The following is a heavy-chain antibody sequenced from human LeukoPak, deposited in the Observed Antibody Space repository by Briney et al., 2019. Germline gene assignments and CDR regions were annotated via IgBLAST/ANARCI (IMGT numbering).Heavy chain of an antibody. J-gene: IGHJ4*02. Sequence: PGGSLRLSCAASVNSFSNYWMHWGRQVPGEGLVWVSRTNTDGRTTTYADSVKGRFTISRDNAKNMLYLQMNSLRVDDTAVYFCARIEDRAAAFDSWGQGTLVTVSS. CDR3: ARIEDRAAAFDS. CDR1: VNSFSNYW. D-gene: IGHD2-15*01. V-gene: IGHV3-74*01. CDR2: TNTDGRTT.